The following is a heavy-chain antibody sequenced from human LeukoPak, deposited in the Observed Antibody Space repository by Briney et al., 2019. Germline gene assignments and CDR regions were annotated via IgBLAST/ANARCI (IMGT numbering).Heavy chain of an antibody. CDR1: GASISSSSYY. V-gene: IGHV4-39*01. Sequence: PSETLSLACTVSGASISSSSYYWGWIRQPPGKGLEWIGSIYYSGSTYYNPSPKSRVTISVDTSKNQFSLKLSSVTAADTAVYYCARLADVYGGNSGYNLWGQGTLVTVSS. CDR2: IYYSGST. J-gene: IGHJ5*02. CDR3: ARLADVYGGNSGYNL. D-gene: IGHD4-23*01.